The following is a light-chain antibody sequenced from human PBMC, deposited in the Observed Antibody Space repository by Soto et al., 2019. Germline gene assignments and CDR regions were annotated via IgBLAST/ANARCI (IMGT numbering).Light chain of an antibody. CDR1: QGIRND. J-gene: IGKJ1*01. CDR2: AAS. V-gene: IGKV1-17*01. CDR3: QQYNDYSTWT. Sequence: DIQMTQSPSSLSASLGDRVTITCRASQGIRNDLGWYQQKPGKAPKRLIYAASSLQSGVPSRFSGSGSGTEFTLTISSLQPDDFATYYCQQYNDYSTWTFGQGTKVDIK.